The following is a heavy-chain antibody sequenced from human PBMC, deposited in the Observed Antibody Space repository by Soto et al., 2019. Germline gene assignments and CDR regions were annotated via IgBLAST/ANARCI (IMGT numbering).Heavy chain of an antibody. V-gene: IGHV3-7*05. CDR2: INQNGSER. CDR1: GFMFSSYW. CDR3: ATDILDF. J-gene: IGHJ4*02. Sequence: EVELVESGGGLVQPGGSLRLSCAATGFMFSSYWMTWVRQAPGKGLEWVANINQNGSERYYVDSVEGRFTICRDNAKNSVFLQMENLRVEDTAMYYCATDILDFWGQGALVTVAS. D-gene: IGHD3-9*01.